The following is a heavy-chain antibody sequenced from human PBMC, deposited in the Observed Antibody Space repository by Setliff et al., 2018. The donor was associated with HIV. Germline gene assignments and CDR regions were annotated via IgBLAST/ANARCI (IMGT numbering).Heavy chain of an antibody. CDR1: GYTFNGYY. CDR3: ARDGALFVQAPATIREVWFDP. CDR2: INPNRGST. D-gene: IGHD2-15*01. J-gene: IGHJ5*02. V-gene: IGHV1-2*06. Sequence: ASVKVSCKASGYTFNGYYMHWVRQAPGQGLQWMGRINPNRGSTNYAQKFQGRVTMTRDTSKNQFSLKLTSVTAADTAVYYCARDGALFVQAPATIREVWFDPWGQGTPVTVSS.